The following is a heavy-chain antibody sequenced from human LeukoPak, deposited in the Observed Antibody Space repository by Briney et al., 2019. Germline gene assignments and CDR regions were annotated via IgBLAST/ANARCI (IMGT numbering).Heavy chain of an antibody. Sequence: PGGSLRLSCAASGFTFSSYSMNWVRQAPGEGLEWVSHISSSSSLIYYADSVKGRFTISRDNGKSSLYLEMNSLRTEDTALYYCAKGGSSYSSSWYTRLFDYWGQGTLVTVSS. CDR3: AKGGSSYSSSWYTRLFDY. CDR1: GFTFSSYS. V-gene: IGHV3-48*04. CDR2: ISSSSSLI. D-gene: IGHD6-13*01. J-gene: IGHJ4*02.